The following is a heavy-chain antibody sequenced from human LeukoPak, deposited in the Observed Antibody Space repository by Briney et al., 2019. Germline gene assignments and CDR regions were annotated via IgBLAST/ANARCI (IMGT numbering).Heavy chain of an antibody. CDR3: ARARIRYYDSRSDHAFDI. CDR2: IYTSGST. V-gene: IGHV4-61*02. J-gene: IGHJ3*02. D-gene: IGHD3-22*01. Sequence: PSETLSLTCTVSGGSISGGSYYWSWIRQPAGKGLEWIGRIYTSGSTNYNPSLKSRVTISVDTSKNQFSLKLSSVTAADTAVYYCARARIRYYDSRSDHAFDIWGQGTMVTVSS. CDR1: GGSISGGSYY.